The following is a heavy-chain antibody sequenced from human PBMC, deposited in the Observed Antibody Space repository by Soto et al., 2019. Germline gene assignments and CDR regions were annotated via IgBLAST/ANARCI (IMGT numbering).Heavy chain of an antibody. CDR2: IYPGDSDT. V-gene: IGHV5-51*01. J-gene: IGHJ3*02. CDR1: GYNFNLYW. D-gene: IGHD6-13*01. Sequence: PGESLKISCKGSGYNFNLYWIGWVRQMPGKGLEWMGVIYPGDSDTRYSPSLQGQVTISADKSSSAAYLQWSSLQASDTATYYCARSLVNGTYEAFDIWGQGTMVTVSS. CDR3: ARSLVNGTYEAFDI.